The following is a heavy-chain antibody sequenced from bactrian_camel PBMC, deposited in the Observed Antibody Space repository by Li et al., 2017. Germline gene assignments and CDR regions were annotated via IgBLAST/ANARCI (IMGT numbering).Heavy chain of an antibody. CDR2: IYTGGGRT. V-gene: IGHV3S1*01. CDR3: VRDLGTTGWYFDN. Sequence: HVQLVESGGGSVQAGGSLKLSCAASGFTYGNTCMAWFRETPGKEREGVAAIYTGGGRTSYSDSVKGRFTISRDTTKNTVYLQMNSVKPEDTAVYYCVRDLGTTGWYFDNWGQGTQVTVS. D-gene: IGHD5*01. J-gene: IGHJ6*01. CDR1: GFTYGNTC.